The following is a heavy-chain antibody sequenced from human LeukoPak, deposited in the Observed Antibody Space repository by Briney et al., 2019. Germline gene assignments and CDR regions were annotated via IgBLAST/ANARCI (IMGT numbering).Heavy chain of an antibody. CDR1: GGSFSGYY. Sequence: SETLSLTCAVYGGSFSGYYWSWIRQPPGKGLEWIGEINHSGSTNYNPSLKSRVTISVDTSKNQFSLKLSSVTAADTAVYYCARHDLVPAAIEYWGQGTLVTVSS. CDR3: ARHDLVPAAIEY. CDR2: INHSGST. V-gene: IGHV4-34*01. J-gene: IGHJ4*02. D-gene: IGHD2-2*01.